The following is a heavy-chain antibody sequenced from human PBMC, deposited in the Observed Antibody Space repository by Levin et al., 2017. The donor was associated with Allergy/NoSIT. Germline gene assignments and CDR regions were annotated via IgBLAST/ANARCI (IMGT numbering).Heavy chain of an antibody. CDR2: ISYDGSNK. V-gene: IGHV3-30*18. J-gene: IGHJ6*03. D-gene: IGHD2-15*01. Sequence: GGSLRLSFFFSFFPFLLSFLHWVRQAPGKGLEWVAVISYDGSNKYYADSVKGRFTLSLSHSKNTLYLQMNSLRAEDTAVYYCAKDPVHCSGGSCGRRYYDYMDVWGKGTTVTVSS. CDR1: FFPFLLSF. CDR3: AKDPVHCSGGSCGRRYYDYMDV.